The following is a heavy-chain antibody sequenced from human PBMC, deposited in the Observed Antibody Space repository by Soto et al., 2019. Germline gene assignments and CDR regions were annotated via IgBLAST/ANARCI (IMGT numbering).Heavy chain of an antibody. V-gene: IGHV3-7*03. Sequence: GGSLRLSXAASGFTFSSYWMSWVRQAPGKGLEWVANIKQDGSEKYYVDSVKGRFTISRDNAKNSLYLQMNSLRAEDTAVYYCARGHDGSGSYYNVVYWGQGTLVTVSS. CDR3: ARGHDGSGSYYNVVY. D-gene: IGHD3-10*01. CDR2: IKQDGSEK. CDR1: GFTFSSYW. J-gene: IGHJ4*02.